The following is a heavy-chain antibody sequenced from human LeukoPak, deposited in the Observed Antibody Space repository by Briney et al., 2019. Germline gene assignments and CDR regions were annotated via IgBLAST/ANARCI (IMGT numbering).Heavy chain of an antibody. CDR3: ARQPNIVVVDHWFAP. D-gene: IGHD2-15*01. V-gene: IGHV4-59*08. J-gene: IGHJ5*02. CDR1: GGSISGYY. Sequence: SETLSLTCSVSGGSISGYYWMWVRQPPGKGLEGSGQIHYSGRADYNPSLKSRVTISVATSKNPFSLKLSSVPAAHTAVYYCARQPNIVVVDHWFAPWGQGTLVAAAS. CDR2: IHYSGRA.